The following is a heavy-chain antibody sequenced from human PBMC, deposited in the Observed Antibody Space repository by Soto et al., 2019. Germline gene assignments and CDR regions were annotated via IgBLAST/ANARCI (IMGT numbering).Heavy chain of an antibody. D-gene: IGHD6-19*01. V-gene: IGHV1-3*01. Sequence: ASVKVSCKASGYTFTSYAMHWVRQAPGQRLEWMGWINAGNGNTKYSQKFQGRVTITRDTSASTAYMELSSLRSEDTAVYYCARFRGSGWYVGFDYWGQGTLVTVS. CDR1: GYTFTSYA. CDR3: ARFRGSGWYVGFDY. J-gene: IGHJ4*02. CDR2: INAGNGNT.